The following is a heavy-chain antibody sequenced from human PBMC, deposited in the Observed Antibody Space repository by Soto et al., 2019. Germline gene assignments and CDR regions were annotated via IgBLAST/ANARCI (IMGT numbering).Heavy chain of an antibody. CDR3: AKAPITMVRGVISVDY. J-gene: IGHJ4*02. D-gene: IGHD3-10*01. CDR2: ISGSGGST. Sequence: PGGSLRLSCAASGFTFSSYAMSWVRQAPGKGLEWVSAISGSGGSTYYADSVKGRFTISRDNSKNTLYLQMNSLRAEDTAVYYCAKAPITMVRGVISVDYWGQGTLVTVSS. CDR1: GFTFSSYA. V-gene: IGHV3-23*01.